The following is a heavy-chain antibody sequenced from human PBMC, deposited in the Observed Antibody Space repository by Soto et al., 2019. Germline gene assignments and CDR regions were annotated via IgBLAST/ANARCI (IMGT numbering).Heavy chain of an antibody. CDR3: ARDGPGYISSWYVGHYYYGMDV. J-gene: IGHJ6*02. Sequence: ASVKVSCKASGYTFTGYYMHWVRQAPGQGLEWMGWINPNSGGTNYAQKFQGWVTMTRDTSISTAYMELSRLRSDDTAVYYCARDGPGYISSWYVGHYYYGMDVWGQGTTVTVSS. V-gene: IGHV1-2*04. CDR2: INPNSGGT. CDR1: GYTFTGYY. D-gene: IGHD6-13*01.